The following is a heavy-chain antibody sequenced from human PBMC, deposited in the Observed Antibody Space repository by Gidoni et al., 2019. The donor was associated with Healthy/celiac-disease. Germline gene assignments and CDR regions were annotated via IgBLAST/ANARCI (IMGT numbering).Heavy chain of an antibody. CDR3: ARIPSGSYYYFDY. CDR2: IFSNDEK. Sequence: QVTLKESGPVRVKPTETRTLTCTVSGFSLSNDRMGVSWIRQPPGKALEWIAHIFSNDEKSYSTSLKSRLTISKDTSQSQVVLTMTNMDPVDTATYYCARIPSGSYYYFDYWGQGTLVTVSS. J-gene: IGHJ4*02. CDR1: GFSLSNDRMG. V-gene: IGHV2-26*01. D-gene: IGHD1-26*01.